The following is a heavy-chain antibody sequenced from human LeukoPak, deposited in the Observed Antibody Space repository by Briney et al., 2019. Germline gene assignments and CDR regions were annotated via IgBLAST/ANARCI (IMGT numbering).Heavy chain of an antibody. V-gene: IGHV3-7*02. J-gene: IGHJ4*02. D-gene: IGHD6-13*01. CDR2: IKQDGSEI. CDR3: AKVGQQLALDH. CDR1: GFTFSSSW. Sequence: SGGSLRLSCAASGFTFSSSWMTWVRQAPGKGLAWVANIKQDGSEIFYVDSVKGRFTMSRDNAKSSLYLQMNSLRAEDTAVYYCAKVGQQLALDHWGQGTLVTVSS.